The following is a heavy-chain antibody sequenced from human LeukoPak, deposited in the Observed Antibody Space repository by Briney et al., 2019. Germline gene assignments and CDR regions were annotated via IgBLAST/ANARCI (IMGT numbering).Heavy chain of an antibody. V-gene: IGHV4-4*07. J-gene: IGHJ5*02. D-gene: IGHD1-26*01. CDR1: GGSFSSYY. Sequence: SETLSLTCTVSGGSFSSYYWSWIRQPAGKGLEWIGRIYTSGSTNYNPSLKSRVTMSVDTSKNQFSLKLSSVTAADTAVYYCARASGGSYYDPVTHGNWFDPWGQGTLVTVSS. CDR2: IYTSGST. CDR3: ARASGGSYYDPVTHGNWFDP.